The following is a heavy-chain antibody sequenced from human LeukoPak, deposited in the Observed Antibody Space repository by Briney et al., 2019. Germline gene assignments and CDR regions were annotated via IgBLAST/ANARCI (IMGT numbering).Heavy chain of an antibody. CDR3: AAAVVVVVAANSPFDY. CDR1: GFTFTSSA. V-gene: IGHV1-58*02. CDR2: IVVGSGNT. Sequence: SVKVSCKASGFTFTSSATQWVRQARGQRLEWIGWIVVGSGNTNYAQKFQERVTITRDMSTSTAYMELSSLRSEDTAVYYCAAAVVVVVAANSPFDYWGQGTLVTVSS. J-gene: IGHJ4*02. D-gene: IGHD2-15*01.